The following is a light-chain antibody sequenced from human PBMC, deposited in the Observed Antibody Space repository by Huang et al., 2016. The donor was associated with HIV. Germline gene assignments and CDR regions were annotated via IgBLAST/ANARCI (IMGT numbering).Light chain of an antibody. CDR2: AAS. CDR1: QGISNY. Sequence: DIRMSQSPSSLSASVGDRVTITCRASQGISNYLAWYQQKPGKVPKLLIYAASTLQSGVPSRFSGSGSGTDFTLTISSLQPEDVATYYCQNYNSAPALTFGGGTKVEIK. V-gene: IGKV1-27*01. J-gene: IGKJ4*01. CDR3: QNYNSAPALT.